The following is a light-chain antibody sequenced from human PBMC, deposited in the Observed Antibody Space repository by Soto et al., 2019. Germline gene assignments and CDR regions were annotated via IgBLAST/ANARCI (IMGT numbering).Light chain of an antibody. V-gene: IGKV1-17*01. J-gene: IGKJ3*01. CDR2: AAS. CDR1: QGMRND. CDR3: LQHNSYPFT. Sequence: DIQMTQSPSSLSASVGDRVTITCRASQGMRNDLGWYQQMPGKAPKRLIYAASSLQSGVPSRFSGSGSGTEFTLTISSLQPEDFATYYCLQHNSYPFTFGPGTKVDIK.